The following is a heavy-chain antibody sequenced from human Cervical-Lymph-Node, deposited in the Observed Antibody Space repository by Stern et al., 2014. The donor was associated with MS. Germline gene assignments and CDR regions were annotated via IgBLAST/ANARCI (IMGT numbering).Heavy chain of an antibody. CDR1: GDTFSSYA. V-gene: IGHV1-69*06. Sequence: QVQLGQSGAEVKKPGSSVKVSCKASGDTFSSYAINWVRPVPGQGLGWIGCITPVFGTTNYAQKFQGRVTITADKSTNTAYMELMTLRSEDTAVYYCARGGGLVGYFDYWGQGTLVSVSS. J-gene: IGHJ4*02. CDR2: ITPVFGTT. CDR3: ARGGGLVGYFDY. D-gene: IGHD1-26*01.